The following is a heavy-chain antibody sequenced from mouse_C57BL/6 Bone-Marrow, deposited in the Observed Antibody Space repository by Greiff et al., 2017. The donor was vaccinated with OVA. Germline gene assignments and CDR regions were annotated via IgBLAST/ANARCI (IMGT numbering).Heavy chain of an antibody. J-gene: IGHJ3*01. CDR3: ARGAY. Sequence: VQLQQSGAELVKPGASVKISCKASGYAFSSYWMNWVKQRPGKGLEWIGQIYPGDGDTNYNGKFKDKATLTADKSSTTAYMLLSILTSVDSAVYFCARGAYWGQGTLVTVSA. CDR1: GYAFSSYW. V-gene: IGHV1-80*01. CDR2: IYPGDGDT.